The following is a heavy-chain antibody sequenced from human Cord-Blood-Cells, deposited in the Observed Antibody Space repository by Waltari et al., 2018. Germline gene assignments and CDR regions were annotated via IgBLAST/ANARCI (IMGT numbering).Heavy chain of an antibody. Sequence: QVQLVQSGAEVKKPGSSVKVSCKASGGTFTSYAISWVRQAPGQGLEWMGVVLPIFGTANYAQSLRGRGTMTADETTGTAYMELSRLRSEDTAVCYGARGPPEGAVGGSYYFDYWGQGTLVTVSS. CDR2: VLPIFGTA. D-gene: IGHD1-26*01. V-gene: IGHV1-69*01. CDR1: GGTFTSYA. J-gene: IGHJ4*02. CDR3: ARGPPEGAVGGSYYFDY.